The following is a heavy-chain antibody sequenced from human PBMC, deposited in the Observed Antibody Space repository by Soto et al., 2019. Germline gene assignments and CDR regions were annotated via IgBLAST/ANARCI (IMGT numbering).Heavy chain of an antibody. J-gene: IGHJ6*02. V-gene: IGHV1-2*04. CDR3: ARVDTAMASALDYYYYGMDV. CDR1: GYTFTGYY. CDR2: INPNSGGT. D-gene: IGHD5-18*01. Sequence: GASVKVSCKASGYTFTGYYMHWVRQAPGQGLEWMGWINPNSGGTNYAQKFQGWVTMTRDTSISTAYMELSRLRSDDTAVYYCARVDTAMASALDYYYYGMDVWGQGTTVTVSS.